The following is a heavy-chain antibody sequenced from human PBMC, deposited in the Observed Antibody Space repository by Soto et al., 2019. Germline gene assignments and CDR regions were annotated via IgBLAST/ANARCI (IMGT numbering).Heavy chain of an antibody. CDR3: AKGGGTTLPLDS. V-gene: IGHV3-33*06. J-gene: IGHJ4*02. D-gene: IGHD1-7*01. CDR1: GLTFSSYG. Sequence: ESGGGVVQPGRSLRLSCAASGLTFSSYGMHWVRQAPGKGLEWVAVIWYDGSDKFYADSVKGRFTISRDNSKNTLYLQMHRLTPEDTAVYYCAKGGGTTLPLDSWGQGTLVTVSS. CDR2: IWYDGSDK.